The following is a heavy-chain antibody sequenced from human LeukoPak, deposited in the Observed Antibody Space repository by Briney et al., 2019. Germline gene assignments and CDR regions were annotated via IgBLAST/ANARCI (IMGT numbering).Heavy chain of an antibody. Sequence: GGSLRLSCAASGFTFSSYSMNWVRQAPGKGLEWASYISSSSSYIYYADSVRGRFTISRDNAKNSLYLQMNSLRAEDTAVYYCARGPLQYCSGGSCYSSDYWGQGTLVTVSS. J-gene: IGHJ4*02. CDR2: ISSSSSYI. V-gene: IGHV3-21*01. CDR1: GFTFSSYS. CDR3: ARGPLQYCSGGSCYSSDY. D-gene: IGHD2-15*01.